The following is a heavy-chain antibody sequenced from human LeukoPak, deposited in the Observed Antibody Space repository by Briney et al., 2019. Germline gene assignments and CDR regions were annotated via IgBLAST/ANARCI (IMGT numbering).Heavy chain of an antibody. CDR1: GFTFSDYY. Sequence: GGSLRLSCAASGFTFSDYYMSWIRQAPGKGLEWVSYISSSGSTIYYADSVKGRLTISRDNAKNSLYLQMNSLRAEDTAVYYCARDQQRVDYGDYVTHWGQGTLVTVSS. V-gene: IGHV3-11*01. CDR3: ARDQQRVDYGDYVTH. CDR2: ISSSGSTI. J-gene: IGHJ4*02. D-gene: IGHD4-17*01.